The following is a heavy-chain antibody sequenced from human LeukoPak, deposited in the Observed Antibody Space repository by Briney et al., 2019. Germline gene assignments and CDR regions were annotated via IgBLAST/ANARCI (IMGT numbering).Heavy chain of an antibody. CDR3: ARGPRGSYHDY. D-gene: IGHD1-26*01. CDR2: IYHSGST. V-gene: IGHV4-30-2*01. CDR1: GGSISSGGYS. J-gene: IGHJ4*02. Sequence: SETLSLTCAVSGGSISSGGYSWSWIRQPPGKGLEWIGYIYHSGSTYYNPSLKSRVTISVDRSKNQFSLKLSSVTAADTAVYYCARGPRGSYHDYWGQGTPVTVSS.